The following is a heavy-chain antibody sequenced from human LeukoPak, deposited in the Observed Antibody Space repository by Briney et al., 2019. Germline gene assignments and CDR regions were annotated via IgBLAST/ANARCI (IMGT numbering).Heavy chain of an antibody. V-gene: IGHV1-18*01. J-gene: IGHJ4*02. CDR2: ISAYNGKT. CDR3: ARDLTYYYDSSGYYYLGF. CDR1: GYTFTSYG. Sequence: APVKVSCKASGYTFTSYGISWVRQAPGQGLEWMGWISAYNGKTNYAQKLEGRVTMTTDTSTSTAYMELRSLRSDDTAVYYCARDLTYYYDSSGYYYLGFWGQGTLVSVSS. D-gene: IGHD3-22*01.